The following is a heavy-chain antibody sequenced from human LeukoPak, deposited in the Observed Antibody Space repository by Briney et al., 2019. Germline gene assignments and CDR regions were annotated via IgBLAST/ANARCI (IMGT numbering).Heavy chain of an antibody. CDR3: AREYYDSSGYYPVPYYYYMDV. Sequence: PGGSLRLSCAASGFTFSSYSMNWVRQALGKGLEWVSYISSSSSTIYYADSVKGRFTISRDNAKNSLYLQMNSLRAEDTAVYYCAREYYDSSGYYPVPYYYYMDVWGKGTTVTVSS. CDR1: GFTFSSYS. J-gene: IGHJ6*03. V-gene: IGHV3-48*01. D-gene: IGHD3-22*01. CDR2: ISSSSSTI.